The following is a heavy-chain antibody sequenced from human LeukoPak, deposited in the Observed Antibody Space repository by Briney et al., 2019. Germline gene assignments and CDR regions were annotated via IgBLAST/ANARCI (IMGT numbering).Heavy chain of an antibody. J-gene: IGHJ4*02. CDR1: GYSFTSYR. CDR2: IYPGDSDT. D-gene: IGHD2-2*01. Sequence: GESLKISCKGSGYSFTSYRIGWVRQMPGKGLEWMGIIYPGDSDTRYSPSFQGQVTISADKSISTAYLQWSSLKASDTAMYYCARQVVPAAPYFDYWGQGTLVTVSS. V-gene: IGHV5-51*01. CDR3: ARQVVPAAPYFDY.